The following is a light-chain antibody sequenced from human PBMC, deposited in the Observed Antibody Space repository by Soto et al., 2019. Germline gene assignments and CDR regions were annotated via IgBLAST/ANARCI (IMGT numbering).Light chain of an antibody. CDR1: NRAVGRYNH. J-gene: IGLJ1*01. V-gene: IGLV2-14*01. CDR3: SSYTNNGAPV. CDR2: GVT. Sequence: QSVLTQPASVSGSPGQAITIFHTGTNRAVGRYNHVAWYHQHPANCPKRIHYGVTNTRSRVSDRFSGSESGYTASLTISGLRAEDEVDYYCSSYTNNGAPVFGTGTKVTVL.